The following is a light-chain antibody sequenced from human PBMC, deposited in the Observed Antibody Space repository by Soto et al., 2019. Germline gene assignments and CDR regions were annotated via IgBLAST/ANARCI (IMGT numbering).Light chain of an antibody. Sequence: SALPQPASVSGSPGQSITISCTGTSSGIRDYNYVSWYQQLPGNAPKLIMYEVSNRPSGISNRFSGSKSGNTASLTISGLQAEDEADYYCSSKSPDFFGTGTKVTVL. CDR2: EVS. V-gene: IGLV2-14*01. CDR3: SSKSPDF. J-gene: IGLJ1*01. CDR1: SSGIRDYNY.